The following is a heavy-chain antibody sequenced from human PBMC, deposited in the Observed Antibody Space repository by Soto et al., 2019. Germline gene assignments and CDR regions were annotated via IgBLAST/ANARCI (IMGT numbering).Heavy chain of an antibody. Sequence: QVQLVQSGSEVKKLGASVKVSCKASGYTFTSYGISWVRQAPGQGLEWMGWISAHNGNTKYAQKLQGRVTMTTDTSTTTAYMELRRLRSDDTAVYYCARDLSYGLCDYWGQGTLVTVSS. J-gene: IGHJ4*02. CDR2: ISAHNGNT. CDR1: GYTFTSYG. V-gene: IGHV1-18*01. D-gene: IGHD5-18*01. CDR3: ARDLSYGLCDY.